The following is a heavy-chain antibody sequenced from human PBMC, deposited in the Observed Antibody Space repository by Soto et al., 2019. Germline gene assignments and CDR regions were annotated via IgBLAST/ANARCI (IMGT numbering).Heavy chain of an antibody. J-gene: IGHJ5*02. CDR2: HYSGGST. D-gene: IGHD1-26*01. V-gene: IGHV3-53*01. Sequence: GGSLRLSCAISGFSVSSNYLSWVRQAPGKGLEWVSVHYSGGSTYYADSVQGRFTISRDKSNNTLYLQMRRVRAEDTAVYFCARHRHPRGTVGATSPLDPWGQGTRVTVSS. CDR1: GFSVSSNY. CDR3: ARHRHPRGTVGATSPLDP.